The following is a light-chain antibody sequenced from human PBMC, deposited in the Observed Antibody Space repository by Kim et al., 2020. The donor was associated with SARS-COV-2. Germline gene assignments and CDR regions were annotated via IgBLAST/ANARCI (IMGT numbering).Light chain of an antibody. CDR1: KLGDKY. CDR2: QDT. V-gene: IGLV3-1*01. J-gene: IGLJ3*02. Sequence: SYELTQPPSVSVSPGQTVTITCSGDKLGDKYSSWYQQQPGQAPVLVIYQDTKRPSGIPERFVGSNSGNTATLTISGAQAMDEADYYCQAWDNTWVFGG. CDR3: QAWDNTWV.